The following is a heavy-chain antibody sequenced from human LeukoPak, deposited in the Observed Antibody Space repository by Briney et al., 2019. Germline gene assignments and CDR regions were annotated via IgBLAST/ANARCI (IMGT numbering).Heavy chain of an antibody. J-gene: IGHJ5*02. Sequence: SETLSLTCTVSGGSISSSSYYWGWIRQPPGKGLEWIGSIYYSGSTYYNPSLKSRVTISVDTSKNQFSLKLSSVTAADTAVYYCARACTRITMVREVRGWFDPWGQGTLVTVSS. D-gene: IGHD3-10*01. CDR1: GGSISSSSYY. CDR3: ARACTRITMVREVRGWFDP. CDR2: IYYSGST. V-gene: IGHV4-39*07.